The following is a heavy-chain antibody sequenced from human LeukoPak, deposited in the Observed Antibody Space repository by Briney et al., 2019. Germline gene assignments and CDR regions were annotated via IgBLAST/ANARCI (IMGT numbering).Heavy chain of an antibody. V-gene: IGHV1-2*02. CDR2: INPDSGGT. J-gene: IGHJ3*02. CDR1: GYTFTGYY. CDR3: ARDKDHAFDI. Sequence: GASVKVSCKASGYTFTGYYMHWVRQAPGQGLEWMGWINPDSGGTNYAQKVQGRITMTTDTSTRTAYMELRSLRSDDTAVYYCARDKDHAFDIWGQGTMVTVSS.